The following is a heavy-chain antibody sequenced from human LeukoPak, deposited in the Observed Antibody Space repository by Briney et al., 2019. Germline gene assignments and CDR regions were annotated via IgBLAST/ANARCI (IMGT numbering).Heavy chain of an antibody. Sequence: SETLSLTCAVYGGSFSNYYWRWIRQPPGKGLEWIGEINHRGSTNYNPSLKSRVTISVETSKNQFSLKLSSVTAADTAVYYCARDGAIASAVVYWGQGTLVTVSS. CDR1: GGSFSNYY. D-gene: IGHD6-13*01. V-gene: IGHV4-34*01. CDR2: INHRGST. J-gene: IGHJ4*02. CDR3: ARDGAIASAVVY.